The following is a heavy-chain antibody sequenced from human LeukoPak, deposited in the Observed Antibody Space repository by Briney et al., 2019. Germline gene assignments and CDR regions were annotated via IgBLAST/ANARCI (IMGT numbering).Heavy chain of an antibody. CDR1: GYSFTSFP. D-gene: IGHD3-16*02. Sequence: ASVKVSCKASGYSFTSFPIIWVRQAPGQGLEWMGWISAHNGNTNYAQKLQGRVTMTTDTSTSTAFMELRSLTSDDTAVYYCARVMGGSYLDYWGQGTLVIVSS. CDR3: ARVMGGSYLDY. V-gene: IGHV1-18*01. CDR2: ISAHNGNT. J-gene: IGHJ4*02.